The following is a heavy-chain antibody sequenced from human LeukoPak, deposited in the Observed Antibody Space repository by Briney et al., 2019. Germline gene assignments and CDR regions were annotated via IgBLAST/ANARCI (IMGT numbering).Heavy chain of an antibody. CDR1: GGSISSSSYY. CDR3: ARPRRIFPGPGPIAY. D-gene: IGHD2-15*01. V-gene: IGHV4-39*01. J-gene: IGHJ4*02. Sequence: SETLSLTCTVSGGSISSSSYYWGWIRQPPGKGLEWIGSIYYSESTYYNPSLKSRVTISVDTSKNQFSLKLSSVTAADTAVYYCARPRRIFPGPGPIAYWGQGTLVTVSS. CDR2: IYYSEST.